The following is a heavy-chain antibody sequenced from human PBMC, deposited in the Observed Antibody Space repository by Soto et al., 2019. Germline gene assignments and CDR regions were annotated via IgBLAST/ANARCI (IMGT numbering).Heavy chain of an antibody. CDR3: ARAPYSNAWYRFDL. J-gene: IGHJ4*02. Sequence: GGSLRLSCEASGFTFSGYWMIWVRQAPGKGLEWVADIKHDGSVQYYVDSVKGRFTISRDNAKKLLYLQMNGLRAEDTALYYCARAPYSNAWYRFDLWGQGTLVTVSS. V-gene: IGHV3-7*03. CDR2: IKHDGSVQ. D-gene: IGHD4-4*01. CDR1: GFTFSGYW.